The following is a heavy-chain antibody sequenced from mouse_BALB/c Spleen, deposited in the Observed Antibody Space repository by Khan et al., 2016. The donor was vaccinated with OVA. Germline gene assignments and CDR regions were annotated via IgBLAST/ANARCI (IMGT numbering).Heavy chain of an antibody. CDR3: ARCPTWFAY. J-gene: IGHJ3*01. CDR1: GYTFTDYG. V-gene: IGHV9-3-1*01. Sequence: LVESGPELRKPGETVKVSCKASGYTFTDYGMNWVKQAPGKGLKWMGYINTYTGEPTYADDFKGRFAFSLETSASTAYLHINNLKNEDTATYFCARCPTWFAYWGQGTLVTVSA. CDR2: INTYTGEP.